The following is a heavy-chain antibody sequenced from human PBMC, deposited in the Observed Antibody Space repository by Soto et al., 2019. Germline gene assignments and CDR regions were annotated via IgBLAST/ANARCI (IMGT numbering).Heavy chain of an antibody. Sequence: QVQLVESGGGVVQPGRSLRLSCAASGFTFSSYAMHWVRQAPGKGLEWVAVISYDGSNKYYADSVKGRFTISRDTSKNTLYLQMNSLRAEDTAVYYCARSGGYYNWFDPWGQGTLVTVSS. D-gene: IGHD5-12*01. V-gene: IGHV3-30-3*01. J-gene: IGHJ5*02. CDR1: GFTFSSYA. CDR3: ARSGGYYNWFDP. CDR2: ISYDGSNK.